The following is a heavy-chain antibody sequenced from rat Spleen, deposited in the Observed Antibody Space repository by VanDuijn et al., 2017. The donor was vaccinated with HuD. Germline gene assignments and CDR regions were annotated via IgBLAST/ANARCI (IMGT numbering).Heavy chain of an antibody. CDR1: GFTFNTYW. D-gene: IGHD1-6*01. J-gene: IGHJ3*01. V-gene: IGHV5-25*01. CDR3: AGQYYGYTD. CDR2: ISSGGGGT. Sequence: EVQLVESGGGLVQPGRSLKLSCAASGFTFNTYWMTWIRQAPGKGLEWVATISSGGGGTYYSDSVKGRFTISRDNAKSTLYLQMDSLRSEDTASYFCAGQYYGYTDWGQGTLVTVSS.